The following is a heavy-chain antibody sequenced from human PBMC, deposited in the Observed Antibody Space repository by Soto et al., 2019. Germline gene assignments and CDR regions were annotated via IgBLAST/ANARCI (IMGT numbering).Heavy chain of an antibody. CDR2: ISWNSGNI. D-gene: IGHD5-18*01. CDR3: VRSKGGYSYGTPFDY. J-gene: IGHJ4*02. CDR1: GFTFDDYA. V-gene: IGHV3-9*01. Sequence: EVQLEESGGALVQPGRSLRLSCAASGFTFDDYAMHWVRQVLGKGLEWVSSISWNSGNIGYADSVKGRFNTSRDNAKNSLYMQMNSLRPEDTALYYCVRSKGGYSYGTPFDYWGQGTLVTVSS.